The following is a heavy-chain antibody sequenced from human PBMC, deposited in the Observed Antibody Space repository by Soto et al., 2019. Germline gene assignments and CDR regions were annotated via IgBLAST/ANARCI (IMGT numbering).Heavy chain of an antibody. V-gene: IGHV4-59*01. CDR3: ARAESSGYYWLNY. Sequence: PSETLSLTCTVSGGSISSYYWSWIRQPPGKGLEWIGYIHYSGSTSYNPSLESRLTISVDTSRNQFSLKLSSLTAADTAVYYCARAESSGYYWLNYWGSGTLVTVSS. CDR2: IHYSGST. CDR1: GGSISSYY. D-gene: IGHD5-12*01. J-gene: IGHJ4*02.